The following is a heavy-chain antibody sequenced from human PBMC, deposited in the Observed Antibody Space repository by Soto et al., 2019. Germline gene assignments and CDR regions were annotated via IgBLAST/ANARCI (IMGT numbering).Heavy chain of an antibody. CDR1: GGTCSSYA. Sequence: SVKVSCKASGGTCSSYAISWVLQSPGQGLEWMGGIIPIFGTANYAQKFQGRVTITADESTSTAYMELSSLRSEDTAVYYCARDLVYNFNWFDPWGQGTLVTVSS. J-gene: IGHJ5*02. D-gene: IGHD1-20*01. CDR2: IIPIFGTA. V-gene: IGHV1-69*13. CDR3: ARDLVYNFNWFDP.